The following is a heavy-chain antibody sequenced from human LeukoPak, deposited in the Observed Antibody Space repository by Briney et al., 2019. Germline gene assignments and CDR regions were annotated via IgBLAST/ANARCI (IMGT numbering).Heavy chain of an antibody. CDR2: ISSSGSTI. CDR1: GFTFSSYE. CDR3: ARGEGYNYFYY. V-gene: IGHV3-48*03. J-gene: IGHJ4*02. D-gene: IGHD5-24*01. Sequence: PGGSLRLSCAASGFTFSSYEMNWVRQAPGEGLEWVSYISSSGSTIYYADSVKGRFTISRDNAKNTLYLQMNSLRAEDTAVYYCARGEGYNYFYYWGQGTLVTVSS.